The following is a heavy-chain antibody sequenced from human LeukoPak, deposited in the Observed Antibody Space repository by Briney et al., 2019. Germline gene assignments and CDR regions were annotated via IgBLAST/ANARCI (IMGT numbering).Heavy chain of an antibody. Sequence: PGGSLRLSCAASGFTFSTYGMHWVRQAPGKGLEWVATIWHDGTNKYYADFMKGRFTISRDNSKNTLYLQMNSLRAEDTAVYSCARAYKGRYCDGDCYSGPGAIWGQGTLVTVSS. V-gene: IGHV3-33*01. CDR1: GFTFSTYG. CDR3: ARAYKGRYCDGDCYSGPGAI. D-gene: IGHD2-21*02. CDR2: IWHDGTNK. J-gene: IGHJ4*02.